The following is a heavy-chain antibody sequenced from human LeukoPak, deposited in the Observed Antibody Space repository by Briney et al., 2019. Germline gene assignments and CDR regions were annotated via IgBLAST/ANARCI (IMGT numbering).Heavy chain of an antibody. CDR1: GVSIRNYF. CDR3: ARTHCGGGSCDTFDP. CDR2: FYASGTT. Sequence: PWATLSLTCNVFGVSIRNYFWSWLRQPAGKGLEWIGRFYASGTTYYNPSLRSRVTLSMDTSKNHFSLKLTSVTAADTAVYYCARTHCGGGSCDTFDPWGQGTPVTVSS. D-gene: IGHD2-21*01. J-gene: IGHJ5*02. V-gene: IGHV4-4*07.